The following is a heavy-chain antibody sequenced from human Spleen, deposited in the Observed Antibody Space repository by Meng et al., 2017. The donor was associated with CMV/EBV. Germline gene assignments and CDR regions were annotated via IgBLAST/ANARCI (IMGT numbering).Heavy chain of an antibody. CDR3: ASPEEDIVVVPAALDY. V-gene: IGHV3-30-3*01. Sequence: GESLKISCAASGFTFSSYAMHWVRQAPGKGLEWVAVISYDGSNTYYADSVKGRFTISRDNSKNTLYLQMNSLRAEDTAVYYCASPEEDIVVVPAALDYWGQGTLVTVSS. CDR2: ISYDGSNT. D-gene: IGHD2-2*01. J-gene: IGHJ4*02. CDR1: GFTFSSYA.